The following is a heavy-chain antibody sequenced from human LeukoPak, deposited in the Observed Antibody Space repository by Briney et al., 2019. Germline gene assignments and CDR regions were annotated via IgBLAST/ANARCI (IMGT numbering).Heavy chain of an antibody. Sequence: SSETLSLTCTVSGGSISSSSYYWGWIRQPPGKGLEWIGSIYYSGSTYYNPSLKSRVTISVDTSKNQFSLKLSSVTAADTAVYYCARNRIAVAGIDYWGQGTLVTVSS. CDR2: IYYSGST. D-gene: IGHD6-19*01. J-gene: IGHJ4*02. V-gene: IGHV4-39*07. CDR3: ARNRIAVAGIDY. CDR1: GGSISSSSYY.